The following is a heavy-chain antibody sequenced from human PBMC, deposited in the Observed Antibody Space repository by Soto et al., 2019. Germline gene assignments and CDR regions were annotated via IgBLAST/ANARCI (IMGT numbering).Heavy chain of an antibody. Sequence: QVQLVESGGGVVQPGRSLRLSCAASGFTFSSYAMHWVRQAPGKGLEWVAVISYDGSNKYYADSVKGRFTISRDNSKNTLYLQMNSLRAEDTAVYSCARDCSSTSCYAFDIWGQGTMVTVSS. D-gene: IGHD2-2*01. V-gene: IGHV3-30-3*01. CDR3: ARDCSSTSCYAFDI. CDR2: ISYDGSNK. J-gene: IGHJ3*02. CDR1: GFTFSSYA.